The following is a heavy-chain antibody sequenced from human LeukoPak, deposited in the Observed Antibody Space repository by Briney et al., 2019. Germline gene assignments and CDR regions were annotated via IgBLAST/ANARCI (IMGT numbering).Heavy chain of an antibody. V-gene: IGHV3-7*01. J-gene: IGHJ4*02. Sequence: PGGSLRFSCTASGFSFSQYWMDWVRQAPGKGLEWVANINQDGSVKYYVDSVKGRFTISRDNTKNSLSLRMDSLRDDDTAVYYCSRSLEYLGRGTLVTVSS. CDR1: GFSFSQYW. CDR2: INQDGSVK. CDR3: SRSLEY.